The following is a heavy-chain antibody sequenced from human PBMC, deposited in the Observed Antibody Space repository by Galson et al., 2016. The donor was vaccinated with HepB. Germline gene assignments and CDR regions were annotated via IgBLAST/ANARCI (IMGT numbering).Heavy chain of an antibody. CDR2: ISPDGNTV. J-gene: IGHJ4*02. CDR1: RFTIRSHW. V-gene: IGHV3-7*01. CDR3: ARDFSWNALDY. D-gene: IGHD1-1*01. Sequence: SLRLSCAASRFTIRSHWMNWVRQAPGKGLEWVANISPDGNTVNYLDSVKGRFTISRDNAKTSLFLQMNSLRAEDTSVYYCARDFSWNALDYWGQGALVTVSS.